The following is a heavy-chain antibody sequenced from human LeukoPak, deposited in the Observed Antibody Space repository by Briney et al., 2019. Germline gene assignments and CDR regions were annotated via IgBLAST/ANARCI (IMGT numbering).Heavy chain of an antibody. CDR2: ISYDGSNK. CDR3: AKYAPPSTLLTRFFDY. Sequence: GGSLRLSCAASGFTFSSYGMHWVRQASGKGLEWVAVISYDGSNKYYADSVKGRFTISRDTSKNTLYLQMNSLRAEDTAVYYCAKYAPPSTLLTRFFDYWGQGTLVTVSS. D-gene: IGHD5/OR15-5a*01. CDR1: GFTFSSYG. V-gene: IGHV3-30*18. J-gene: IGHJ4*02.